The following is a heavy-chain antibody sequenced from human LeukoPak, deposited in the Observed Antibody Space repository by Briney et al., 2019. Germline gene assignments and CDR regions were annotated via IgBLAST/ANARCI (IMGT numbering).Heavy chain of an antibody. CDR2: ISSSGSTI. CDR3: ARDGLSSGLDY. D-gene: IGHD3-22*01. V-gene: IGHV3-48*04. Sequence: GGSLRLSCAASGFTFRSYGMSWVRQAPGKGLEWVSYISSSGSTIYYADSVKGRFTISRDNAKNSLYLQMNSLRAEDTAVYYCARDGLSSGLDYWGQGTLVTVSS. CDR1: GFTFRSYG. J-gene: IGHJ4*02.